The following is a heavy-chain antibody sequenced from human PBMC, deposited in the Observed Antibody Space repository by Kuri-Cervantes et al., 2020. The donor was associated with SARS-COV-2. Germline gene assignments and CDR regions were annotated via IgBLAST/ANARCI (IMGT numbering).Heavy chain of an antibody. CDR2: ISSSGSTI. CDR3: ARDSSSGWFRY. CDR1: GFTFSDYY. J-gene: IGHJ4*02. V-gene: IGHV3-11*04. Sequence: GESLKISCAASGFTFSDYYMSWIRQAPGKGLEWVSYISSSGSTIYYADSVKGRFTISRDNAKNSLYLQMNRLRAEDTAVYYCARDSSSGWFRYWGQGTLVTVSS. D-gene: IGHD6-19*01.